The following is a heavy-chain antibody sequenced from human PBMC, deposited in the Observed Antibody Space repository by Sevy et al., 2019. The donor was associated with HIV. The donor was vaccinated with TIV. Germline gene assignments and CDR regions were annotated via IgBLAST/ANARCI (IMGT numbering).Heavy chain of an antibody. D-gene: IGHD6-19*01. CDR2: INPNSGGT. J-gene: IGHJ4*02. V-gene: IGHV1-2*06. CDR3: ARGGGYSSGWWTFDY. Sequence: ASVKVSCKASGYFFTGYYLHWVRQTPGQGLEWMGRINPNSGGTNYAKNFQGRVTMTRETSISTAYMELSRLRSDDTAVYYCARGGGYSSGWWTFDYWGQGTLVTVSS. CDR1: GYFFTGYY.